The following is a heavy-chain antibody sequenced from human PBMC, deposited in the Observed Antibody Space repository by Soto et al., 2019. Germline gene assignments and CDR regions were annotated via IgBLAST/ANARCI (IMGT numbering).Heavy chain of an antibody. J-gene: IGHJ6*02. CDR1: GYTFTSYD. D-gene: IGHD5-12*01. CDR3: ARDVATITYYYYGMDV. Sequence: VQLVQSGAEVKKPGASVKVSCKASGYTFTSYDINWVRQATGQGLEWMGWMDPNSGNTGYAQKFQGRVTMTRNTSISTAYMELSSLRSEDTAVYYCARDVATITYYYYGMDVWGQGTTVTVSS. V-gene: IGHV1-8*01. CDR2: MDPNSGNT.